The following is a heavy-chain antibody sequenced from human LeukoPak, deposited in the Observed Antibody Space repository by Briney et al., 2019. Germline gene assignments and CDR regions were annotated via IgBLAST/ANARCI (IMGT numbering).Heavy chain of an antibody. D-gene: IGHD3-22*01. CDR1: GGSFSGYY. J-gene: IGHJ4*02. CDR2: INHSGST. CDR3: AKCLSSGSLDY. Sequence: PSETLSLTCAVYGGSFSGYYWSWIRQPPGKGLEWIGEINHSGSTNYNPSLKSRVTISVDTSKNQFSLKLSSVTAADTAVYYCAKCLSSGSLDYWVQGTLVSDS. V-gene: IGHV4-34*01.